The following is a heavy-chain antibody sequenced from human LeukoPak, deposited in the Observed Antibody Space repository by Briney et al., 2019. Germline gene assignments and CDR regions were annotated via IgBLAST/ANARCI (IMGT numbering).Heavy chain of an antibody. CDR2: IYYSGAT. CDR1: GGSISSFSYY. Sequence: SETLSLTCTVSGGSISSFSYYWGWIRQPPGKGLEWIGSIYYSGATYYNPSLKSRVTISVDTSKNQFSLKLSTVTAADTAVYYCARPRHYYGSGSDYWGQGTLVTVSS. D-gene: IGHD3-10*01. V-gene: IGHV4-39*01. CDR3: ARPRHYYGSGSDY. J-gene: IGHJ4*02.